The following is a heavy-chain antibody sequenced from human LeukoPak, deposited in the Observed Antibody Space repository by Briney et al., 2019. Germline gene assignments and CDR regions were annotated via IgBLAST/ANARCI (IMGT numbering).Heavy chain of an antibody. CDR3: ARDGSTVTTESGYYYLDV. D-gene: IGHD4-11*01. J-gene: IGHJ6*03. Sequence: SVTVSFKASGGTFSSYAISWVRQAPGQGLEWRGGIIPIFGTANYAQKFQGRVTITTDESTSTAYMELSSLRSEDTAVYYCARDGSTVTTESGYYYLDVWGKGTTVTVSS. CDR1: GGTFSSYA. CDR2: IIPIFGTA. V-gene: IGHV1-69*05.